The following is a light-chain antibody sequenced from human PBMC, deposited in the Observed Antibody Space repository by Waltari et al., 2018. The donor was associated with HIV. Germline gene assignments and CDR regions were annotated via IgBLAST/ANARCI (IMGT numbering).Light chain of an antibody. CDR1: NIGNKN. V-gene: IGLV3-9*01. Sequence: SYEMTQPVSVSVALGQTATITCGGNNIGNKNVHWHQQKPGQAPVLVIYRDANRPSGIPERFSGSNSGNTATLIISRAQGEDEADYYCQVWDRSIVVFGGGTKLTVL. CDR3: QVWDRSIVV. J-gene: IGLJ2*01. CDR2: RDA.